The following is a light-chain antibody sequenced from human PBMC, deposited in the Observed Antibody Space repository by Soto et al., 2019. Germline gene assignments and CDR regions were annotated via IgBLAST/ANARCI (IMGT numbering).Light chain of an antibody. CDR2: EVS. CDR3: SSYAGSNKSV. V-gene: IGLV2-8*01. CDR1: SSDVGGYNY. J-gene: IGLJ1*01. Sequence: QSVLAQPPSASGSPGQSVTISCTGTSSDVGGYNYVSWYQQYPGKAPKLMIYEVSKRPSGVPDRFSGSKSDNTASLTVSGLQAEDEADYYCSSYAGSNKSVFGTGTKVTVL.